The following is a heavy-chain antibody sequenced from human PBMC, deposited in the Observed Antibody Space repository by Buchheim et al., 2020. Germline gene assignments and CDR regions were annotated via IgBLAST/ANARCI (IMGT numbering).Heavy chain of an antibody. CDR1: GGSISSSGYY. Sequence: QVQLQESGPGLVKPSQTLSLTCTVSGGSISSSGYYWSWIRQRPGKGLEWIGYIYFSGSTYYNPSLKSRVSISVDTSQNQFSLKLSSVTAADTAVYYCASVGNDPYYYYYMDVWGKGTT. CDR3: ASVGNDPYYYYYMDV. V-gene: IGHV4-31*03. CDR2: IYFSGST. J-gene: IGHJ6*03. D-gene: IGHD4-23*01.